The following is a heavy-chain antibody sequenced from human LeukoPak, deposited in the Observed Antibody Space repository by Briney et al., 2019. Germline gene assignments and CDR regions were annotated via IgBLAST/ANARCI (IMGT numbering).Heavy chain of an antibody. CDR2: IYYSGST. D-gene: IGHD4-17*01. J-gene: IGHJ4*02. V-gene: IGHV4-31*03. CDR1: GGSVSSDGYY. CDR3: ASRRWPNLVTVTTGLAIDY. Sequence: SETLSLTCTVSGGSVSSDGYYWSWIRQHPGKGLEWIGYIYYSGSTYYNPSLKSRVTISVDTSKNQFSLKLSSVTAADTAVYYCASRRWPNLVTVTTGLAIDYWGQGTLVTVSS.